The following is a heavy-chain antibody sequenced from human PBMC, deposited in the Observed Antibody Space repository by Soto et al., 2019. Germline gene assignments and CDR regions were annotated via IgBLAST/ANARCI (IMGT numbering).Heavy chain of an antibody. CDR3: ARVPHIVVVPAAIYPDY. D-gene: IGHD2-2*01. Sequence: ASVKVSCKASGYTFTSYGINWVRQAPGQGLEWMGWISAYNGNTNYAQKLQGRVTMTTDTSTSTAYMELRSLRSDDTAVYYCARVPHIVVVPAAIYPDYWGQGTLVTVSS. V-gene: IGHV1-18*01. J-gene: IGHJ4*02. CDR1: GYTFTSYG. CDR2: ISAYNGNT.